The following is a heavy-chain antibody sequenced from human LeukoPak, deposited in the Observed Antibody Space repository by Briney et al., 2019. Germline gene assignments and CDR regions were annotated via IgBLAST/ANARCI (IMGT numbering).Heavy chain of an antibody. D-gene: IGHD3-10*01. CDR2: FDPEDGET. J-gene: IGHJ4*02. CDR1: GYTLTELS. Sequence: ASAKVSCKVSGYTLTELSMHWVRQAPGKGLEWMGGFDPEDGETIYAQKFQGRVTMTEDTSTDTAYMELSSLRSEDTAVYYCATSRGGYYRRGFDYWGQGTLVTVSS. V-gene: IGHV1-24*01. CDR3: ATSRGGYYRRGFDY.